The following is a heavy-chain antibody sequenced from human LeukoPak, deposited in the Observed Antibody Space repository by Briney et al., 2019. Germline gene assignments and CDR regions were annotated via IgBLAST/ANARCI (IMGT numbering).Heavy chain of an antibody. CDR2: IKTTAEGATI. J-gene: IGHJ4*02. D-gene: IGHD2-21*02. Sequence: GGSLRLSCSASGFTFKKAWMNWVRQAPGKVLEWVGRIKTTAEGATIDYPAPVKGRFTVSSDDSKNTLYLQMNDLKTEDTAVYYCTTRVVTTNDNWGQGTLVTVSS. CDR1: GFTFKKAW. CDR3: TTRVVTTNDN. V-gene: IGHV3-15*01.